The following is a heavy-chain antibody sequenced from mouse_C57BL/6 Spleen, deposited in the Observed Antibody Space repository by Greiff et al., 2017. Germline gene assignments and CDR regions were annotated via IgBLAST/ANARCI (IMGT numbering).Heavy chain of an antibody. CDR2: ISSGSSTI. CDR1: GFTFSDYG. V-gene: IGHV5-17*01. CDR3: ARDETGYWDV. J-gene: IGHJ1*03. Sequence: EVQGVESGGGLVKPGGSLKLSCAASGFTFSDYGMHWVRQAPEKGLEWVAYISSGSSTIYYSETVKGRITLPRDNANNTLFLQMTSLRSEDTAMYYCARDETGYWDVWGTGTRVTVSS.